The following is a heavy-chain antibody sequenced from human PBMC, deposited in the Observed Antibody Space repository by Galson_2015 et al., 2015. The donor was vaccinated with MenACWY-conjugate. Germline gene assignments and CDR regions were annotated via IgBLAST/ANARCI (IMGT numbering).Heavy chain of an antibody. V-gene: IGHV3-23*01. Sequence: SLRLSCAASGFIFNKFSLTWVRQAPGKGLEWVAATSGSGGVTYHAASVKGRFTISRDNSKNTLYLQMNSLKAEDTARYFCAKGPLYDSSGSDSDYFEYWGQGTLVTVSS. CDR1: GFIFNKFS. D-gene: IGHD3-22*01. CDR3: AKGPLYDSSGSDSDYFEY. J-gene: IGHJ4*01. CDR2: TSGSGGVT.